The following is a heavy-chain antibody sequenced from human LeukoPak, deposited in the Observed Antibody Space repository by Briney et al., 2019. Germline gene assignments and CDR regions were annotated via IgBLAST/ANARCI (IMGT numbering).Heavy chain of an antibody. CDR2: IYPGDSDT. J-gene: IGHJ4*02. Sequence: PGDSLKISCKGSGYTFPSYWIGWVRQTPGKGLEWMGIIYPGDSDTRYSPTFQGQVTISADKSISTAYLQWGSLKASDTAMYYCVRVVSLSVVTSPFDSWGQGTLVTVSS. CDR3: VRVVSLSVVTSPFDS. CDR1: GYTFPSYW. V-gene: IGHV5-51*01. D-gene: IGHD4-23*01.